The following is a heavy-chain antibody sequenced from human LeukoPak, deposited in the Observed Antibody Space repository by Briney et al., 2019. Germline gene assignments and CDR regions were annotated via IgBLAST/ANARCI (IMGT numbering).Heavy chain of an antibody. J-gene: IGHJ4*02. CDR2: INPNSGGT. V-gene: IGHV1-2*02. CDR3: ARDIEGYSYGYYFDY. CDR1: GYTFTGYY. D-gene: IGHD5-18*01. Sequence: VASVKVSCKASGYTFTGYYMHWVRQAPGQGLEWMGWINPNSGGTNYAQKFQGRVTMTRDTSISTAYMELSRLRADDTAVYYCARDIEGYSYGYYFDYWGQGALVTVSS.